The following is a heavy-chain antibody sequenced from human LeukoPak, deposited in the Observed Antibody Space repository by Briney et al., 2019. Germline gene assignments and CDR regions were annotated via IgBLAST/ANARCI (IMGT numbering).Heavy chain of an antibody. Sequence: GGSLRLSCAASGFTFSSYGMHWVRQAPGKGLEWVAVISFDGSNKYSADSVKGRFTISRDNSKNTLYLQMSSLRAEDTAVYYCARDLQRGSIDYWGQGTLVTVSS. CDR1: GFTFSSYG. CDR2: ISFDGSNK. J-gene: IGHJ4*02. CDR3: ARDLQRGSIDY. D-gene: IGHD3-16*01. V-gene: IGHV3-30*03.